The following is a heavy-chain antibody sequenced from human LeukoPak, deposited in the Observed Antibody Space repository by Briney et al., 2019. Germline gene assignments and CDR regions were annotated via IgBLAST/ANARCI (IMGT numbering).Heavy chain of an antibody. CDR3: AREDYDIYAFDT. CDR2: IYYSGST. J-gene: IGHJ3*02. D-gene: IGHD3-22*01. Sequence: SETLSLTCTVSGGSISSGDYYWSWIRQPPGKGLEWIGYIYYSGSTYYNPSLKSRVTISVDTSKNQFSLKLSSVTAADTAVYYCAREDYDIYAFDTWGQGTMVTVSS. V-gene: IGHV4-30-4*08. CDR1: GGSISSGDYY.